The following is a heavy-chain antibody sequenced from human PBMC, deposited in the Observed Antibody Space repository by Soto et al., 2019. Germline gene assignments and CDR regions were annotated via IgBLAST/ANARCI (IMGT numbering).Heavy chain of an antibody. Sequence: EVQLLESGGGLVQPGGSLRLSCAASGFTFSSYAMSWVRQAPGKGLEWVSAISGSGGSTYYADSVKGRFTISRDHSKNKLYLQMHSLRAEDTAVYYCAKGRDHYYGSGSYWGYWGQGTLVTVSS. CDR1: GFTFSSYA. CDR3: AKGRDHYYGSGSYWGY. CDR2: ISGSGGST. J-gene: IGHJ4*02. D-gene: IGHD3-10*01. V-gene: IGHV3-23*01.